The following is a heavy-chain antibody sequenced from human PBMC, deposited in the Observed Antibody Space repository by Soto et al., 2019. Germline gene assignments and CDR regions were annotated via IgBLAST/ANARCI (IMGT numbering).Heavy chain of an antibody. J-gene: IGHJ4*02. D-gene: IGHD3-22*01. CDR1: GGSISSGDHY. CDR3: ATYYDSSGPTFDY. CDR2: IYHSGTT. V-gene: IGHV4-30-4*01. Sequence: QVQLQESGPGLVKPSQTLSLTCTVSGGSISSGDHYWSWIRQPPGKGLEWIAYIYHSGTTYYNPSLKSRVTLSVDTSKSQFSLKLSSVTAADTAEYYCATYYDSSGPTFDYWGQGALVTVSS.